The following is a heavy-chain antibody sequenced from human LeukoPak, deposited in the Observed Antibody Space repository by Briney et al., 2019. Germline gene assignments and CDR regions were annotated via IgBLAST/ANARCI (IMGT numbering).Heavy chain of an antibody. CDR2: INHSGST. Sequence: PSETLSLTCAVYGGSFSGYYWSWIRQPPGKGLEWIGEINHSGSTNCNPSLKSRVTISVDTSKNQFSLKLSSVTAADTAVYYCARGRGAVAGPNPINYYYYYGMDVWGQGTTVTVSS. CDR1: GGSFSGYY. V-gene: IGHV4-34*01. CDR3: ARGRGAVAGPNPINYYYYYGMDV. J-gene: IGHJ6*02. D-gene: IGHD6-19*01.